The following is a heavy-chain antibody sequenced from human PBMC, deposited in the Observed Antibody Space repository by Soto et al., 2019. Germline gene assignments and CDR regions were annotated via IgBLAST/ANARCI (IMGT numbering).Heavy chain of an antibody. CDR2: ISFAGTNT. Sequence: PGGSLRLSCAASGFSFSSYAMHWVRQAPGKGLEWVAVISFAGTNTHYADSVKDRFTISRDNAKNSLYLQMNSLRAEDTAVYYCARLGVTIFGVAPDFDYWGQGTLVTVSS. CDR3: ARLGVTIFGVAPDFDY. CDR1: GFSFSSYA. V-gene: IGHV3-30-3*01. J-gene: IGHJ4*02. D-gene: IGHD3-3*01.